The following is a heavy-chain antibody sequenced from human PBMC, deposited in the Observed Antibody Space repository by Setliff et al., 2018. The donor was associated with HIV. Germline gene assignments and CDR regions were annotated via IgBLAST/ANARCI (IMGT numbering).Heavy chain of an antibody. CDR2: IYWDADK. CDR1: GFSLSTNGVG. Sequence: SGPTLVNPTQTLTLTCTFSGFSLSTNGVGVGWIRQPPGKALEWLALIYWDADKRYSPSLKNRLTITKDTSKNQVLLTMTNMDPLDTATYYCAHNHLAVSGSHYFDYWGQGTLVTVSS. D-gene: IGHD6-19*01. CDR3: AHNHLAVSGSHYFDY. V-gene: IGHV2-5*02. J-gene: IGHJ4*02.